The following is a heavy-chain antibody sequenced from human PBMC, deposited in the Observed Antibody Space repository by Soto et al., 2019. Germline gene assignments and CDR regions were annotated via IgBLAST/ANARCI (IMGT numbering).Heavy chain of an antibody. D-gene: IGHD3-3*01. J-gene: IGHJ6*02. CDR2: IYYSGST. Sequence: SETLSLTCTVSGGSVSSGSYYWSWIRQPPGKGLEWIGYIYYSGSTNYNPSLKSRVTISVDTSKNQFSLKLSSVTAADTAVYYCARGLSPNDHFGVVTYYYYGMDVWGQGTTVTVSS. CDR1: GGSVSSGSYY. CDR3: ARGLSPNDHFGVVTYYYYGMDV. V-gene: IGHV4-61*01.